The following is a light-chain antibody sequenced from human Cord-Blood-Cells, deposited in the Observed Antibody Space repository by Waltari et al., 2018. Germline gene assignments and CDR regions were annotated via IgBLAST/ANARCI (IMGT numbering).Light chain of an antibody. CDR3: QQYYSTMYT. J-gene: IGKJ2*01. Sequence: DIVMTQSPDSLAVSLGERATINRKSSPSVLYSSNNKNYLAWYQQKPGQPPKLLIYWASTRESGVPDRFSGSGSGTDFTLTISSLQAEDVAVYYCQQYYSTMYTFGQGTKLEIK. CDR2: WAS. CDR1: PSVLYSSNNKNY. V-gene: IGKV4-1*01.